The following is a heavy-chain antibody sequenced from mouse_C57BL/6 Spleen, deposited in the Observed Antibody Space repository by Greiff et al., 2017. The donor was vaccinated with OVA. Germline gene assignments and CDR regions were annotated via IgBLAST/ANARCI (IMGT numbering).Heavy chain of an antibody. CDR3: ARGGLGNFYAMDY. CDR1: GYTFTTYP. D-gene: IGHD2-1*01. Sequence: QVQLKESGAELVKPGASVKMSCKASGYTFTTYPIEWMKQNHGKSLEWIGNFHPYNDDTKYNEKFKGKATLTVEKSSSTVYLELSRLTSDDSAVYYCARGGLGNFYAMDYWGQGTSVTVSS. V-gene: IGHV1-47*01. CDR2: FHPYNDDT. J-gene: IGHJ4*01.